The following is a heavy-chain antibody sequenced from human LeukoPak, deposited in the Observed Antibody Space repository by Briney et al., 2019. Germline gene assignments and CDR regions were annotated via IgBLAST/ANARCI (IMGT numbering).Heavy chain of an antibody. CDR3: ARVHGRRIAAAGP. CDR1: GYTFTSYD. J-gene: IGHJ5*02. V-gene: IGHV1-8*01. CDR2: MNPNSGNT. Sequence: ASVKVSCKASGYTFTSYDINWVRQATGQGLEWMGWMNPNSGNTGYAQKFQGRVTMTGNTSISTAYMELSSLRSEDTAVYYCARVHGRRIAAAGPWGQGTLVTVSS. D-gene: IGHD6-13*01.